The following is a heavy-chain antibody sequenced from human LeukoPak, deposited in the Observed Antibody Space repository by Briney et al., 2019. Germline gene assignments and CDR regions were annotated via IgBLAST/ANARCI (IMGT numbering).Heavy chain of an antibody. Sequence: GGSLRLSCAASGCTFSSYAMSWVRQAPGKGLEWVSAINGSGGSTYNAASVNGRSTSSRDYSKNTLYLQMHIPRAEDTAVYYCAKVKRAFVVVPAASYYFDYWGQGTLVTVSS. CDR2: INGSGGST. D-gene: IGHD2-2*01. J-gene: IGHJ4*02. CDR1: GCTFSSYA. V-gene: IGHV3-23*01. CDR3: AKVKRAFVVVPAASYYFDY.